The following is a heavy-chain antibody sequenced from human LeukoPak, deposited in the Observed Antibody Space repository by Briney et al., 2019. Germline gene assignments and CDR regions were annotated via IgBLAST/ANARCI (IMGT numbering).Heavy chain of an antibody. CDR1: GFTFSSYA. V-gene: IGHV3-23*01. J-gene: IGHJ4*02. D-gene: IGHD2-15*01. CDR2: ISGSGGNT. Sequence: GGSLSHSCAACGFTFSSYAMSWVRQAPGKGLEWVSAISGSGGNTYYADSVKGRFTISRDNSKNTLYLQMNSLRAEDTAVYYCAKFKRTPYYFDYGGQGTLVTVSS. CDR3: AKFKRTPYYFDY.